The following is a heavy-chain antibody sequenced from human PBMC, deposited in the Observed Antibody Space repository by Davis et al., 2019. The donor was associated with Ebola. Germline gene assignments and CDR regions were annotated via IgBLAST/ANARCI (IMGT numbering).Heavy chain of an antibody. CDR1: GYTFTSYA. V-gene: IGHV1-46*01. CDR3: ARSLSRELELRIFDY. CDR2: INPSGGST. J-gene: IGHJ4*02. Sequence: ASVKVSCKASGYTFTSYAMHWVRQAPGQGLEWMGIINPSGGSTSYAQKFQGRVTITADKSTSTAYMELSSLRSEDTAVYYCARSLSRELELRIFDYWGQGTLVTVSS. D-gene: IGHD1-7*01.